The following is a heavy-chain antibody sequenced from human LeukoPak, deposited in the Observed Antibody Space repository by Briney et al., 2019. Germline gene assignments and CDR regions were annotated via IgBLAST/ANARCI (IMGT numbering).Heavy chain of an antibody. V-gene: IGHV1-2*02. Sequence: ASVKVSCKASGYTFTGYYMHWVRQAPGQGLEWMGWINPNSGGTNYAQKFQGRVTMTRDTSISTAYMELSRLRSDDTAVYYCASTSSTTVTPFDYWGQGTLVTVSS. CDR1: GYTFTGYY. D-gene: IGHD4-17*01. CDR2: INPNSGGT. J-gene: IGHJ4*02. CDR3: ASTSSTTVTPFDY.